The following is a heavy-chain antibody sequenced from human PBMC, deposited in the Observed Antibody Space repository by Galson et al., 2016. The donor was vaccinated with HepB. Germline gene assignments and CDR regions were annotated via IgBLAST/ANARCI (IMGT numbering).Heavy chain of an antibody. CDR1: GFAFGKFG. Sequence: SLRLSCAASGFAFGKFGMHWVRQAPGKGLQWVATISYDGNYKAYADSVKGRFNISRDNFRNAVDLHMNGAGPEETAVYYCATNEKNGDFGRGHPPLGTRMSDWGQGPPVAVS. CDR2: ISYDGNYK. D-gene: IGHD3-3*01. V-gene: IGHV3-30*03. CDR3: ATNEKNGDFGRGHPPLGTRMSD. J-gene: IGHJ4*02.